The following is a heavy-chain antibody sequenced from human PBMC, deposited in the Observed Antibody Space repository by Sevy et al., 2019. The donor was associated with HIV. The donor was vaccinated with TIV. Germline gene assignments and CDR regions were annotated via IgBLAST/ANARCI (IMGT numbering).Heavy chain of an antibody. CDR2: INHSGGT. V-gene: IGHV4-34*01. J-gene: IGHJ3*02. CDR3: ARHCSGTSCSHAFDI. Sequence: SETLSLTCAVYGGSFSGYYWSWIRQPPGKGLEWIGEINHSGGTNYNPSLKSRVTISVDTSKNQFSLKMSSVTAADTAVYYCARHCSGTSCSHAFDIWGQGTMVTVSS. CDR1: GGSFSGYY. D-gene: IGHD2-2*01.